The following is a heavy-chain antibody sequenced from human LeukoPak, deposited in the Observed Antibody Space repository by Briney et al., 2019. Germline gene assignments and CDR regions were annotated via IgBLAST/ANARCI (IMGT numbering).Heavy chain of an antibody. CDR3: ARRGNGRVVAADYYYYGMDV. CDR1: GYTFTSYG. D-gene: IGHD2-15*01. Sequence: AAVKVSCKASGYTFTSYGISWLRQAPGQGLEWMGWISAYNGNTNYAQKLQGRVTMTTDTSTSTAYMELRSLRSDDTAVYYCARRGNGRVVAADYYYYGMDVWGQGTTVTVSS. V-gene: IGHV1-18*01. CDR2: ISAYNGNT. J-gene: IGHJ6*02.